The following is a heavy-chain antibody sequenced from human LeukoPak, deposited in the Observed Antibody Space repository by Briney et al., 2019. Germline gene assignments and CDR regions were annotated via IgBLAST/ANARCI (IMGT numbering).Heavy chain of an antibody. Sequence: GGSLRLSCAASGFTFDSYAMSWVRQAPGKGLEWVSAVSRFGGTTYYADSAKGRFTISRDNSNNTVYLQMNSLRVGDTALYYCVKHVGSRWSNNRSDPWGQGTLVTVS. J-gene: IGHJ5*02. CDR2: VSRFGGTT. V-gene: IGHV3-23*01. CDR3: VKHVGSRWSNNRSDP. CDR1: GFTFDSYA. D-gene: IGHD6-13*01.